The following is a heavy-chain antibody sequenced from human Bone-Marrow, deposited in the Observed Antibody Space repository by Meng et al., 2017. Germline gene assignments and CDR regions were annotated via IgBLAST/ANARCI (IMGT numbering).Heavy chain of an antibody. V-gene: IGHV3-73*01. CDR1: GFTFGGSA. D-gene: IGHD1-26*01. CDR3: TRREEVEAAIN. Sequence: WGSLRLSCAASGFTFGGSAIHWVRHASRKWLAWVGRSRSKGYTHETAYDASVKGRFTISRDESKNTADLKMNSTKTHDTAVYYCTRREEVEAAINWGQGTLVTVSS. CDR2: SRSKGYTHET. J-gene: IGHJ4*02.